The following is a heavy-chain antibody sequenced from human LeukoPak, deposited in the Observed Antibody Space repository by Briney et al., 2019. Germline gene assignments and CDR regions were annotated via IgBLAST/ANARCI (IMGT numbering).Heavy chain of an antibody. D-gene: IGHD3-9*01. CDR1: GGSFSGYY. CDR3: AREKRYHDY. V-gene: IGHV4-34*01. CDR2: INHSGST. J-gene: IGHJ4*02. Sequence: SETLSLTCAVYGGSFSGYYWSWIRQSPGKGLEWIGEINHSGSTNYNPSLKSRVTISVDTSKNQFSLKLSSVTAADTAVYYCAREKRYHDYWGQGTLVTVSS.